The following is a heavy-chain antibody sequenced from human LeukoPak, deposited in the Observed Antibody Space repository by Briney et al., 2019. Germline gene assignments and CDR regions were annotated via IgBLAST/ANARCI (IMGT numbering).Heavy chain of an antibody. J-gene: IGHJ3*02. CDR2: MNPNSGNT. CDR3: ATESIVGATFDI. CDR1: GYTFTGYD. Sequence: ASVKVSCKASGYTFTGYDINWVRQATGQGLEWMGWMNPNSGNTGYAQKFQGRVTMTRNTSISTAYMELSSLRSEDTAVYYCATESIVGATFDIWGQGTMVTVSS. D-gene: IGHD1-26*01. V-gene: IGHV1-8*01.